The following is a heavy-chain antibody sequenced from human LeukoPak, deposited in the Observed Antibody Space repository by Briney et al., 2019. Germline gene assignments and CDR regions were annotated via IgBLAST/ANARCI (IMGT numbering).Heavy chain of an antibody. V-gene: IGHV1-2*02. D-gene: IGHD1-26*01. CDR3: ARDRWELLYYFDY. Sequence: AAVKVSCKASVYTFTVYYMHWVRQAPGRGVEWMGWINPNSGGTNYAQKFQGRVTITTDTPISTASMELSRLRSNNTAVYYCARDRWELLYYFDYWGQGALVTVSS. CDR1: VYTFTVYY. CDR2: INPNSGGT. J-gene: IGHJ4*02.